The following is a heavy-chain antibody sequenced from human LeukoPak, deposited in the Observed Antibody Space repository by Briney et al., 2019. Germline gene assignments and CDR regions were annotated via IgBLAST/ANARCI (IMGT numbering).Heavy chain of an antibody. D-gene: IGHD3-3*01. CDR1: GFTLSSYA. Sequence: PGGSLRLSCAASGFTLSSYAMSWVRQGPGKGLEWVAFIRYDGSNKYYADSVKGRFTISRDNSKNTLYLQMNSLRAEDTAVYYCAKDFRIWSYSFDYWGQGTLVTVSS. CDR3: AKDFRIWSYSFDY. J-gene: IGHJ4*02. V-gene: IGHV3-30*02. CDR2: IRYDGSNK.